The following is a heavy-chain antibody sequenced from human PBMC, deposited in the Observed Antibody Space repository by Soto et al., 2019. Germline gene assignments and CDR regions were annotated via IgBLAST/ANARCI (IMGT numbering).Heavy chain of an antibody. CDR3: ARDPFNGDYEASS. D-gene: IGHD4-17*01. Sequence: GGSLRISCAASGFTFSSYAMHWVRQAPGKGLEWVAVISYDGSNKYYADSVKGRFAISRDNSKNTLYLQMNSLRAEDTAVYYCARDPFNGDYEASSWGQGSLVTVSS. CDR1: GFTFSSYA. J-gene: IGHJ5*02. V-gene: IGHV3-30*09. CDR2: ISYDGSNK.